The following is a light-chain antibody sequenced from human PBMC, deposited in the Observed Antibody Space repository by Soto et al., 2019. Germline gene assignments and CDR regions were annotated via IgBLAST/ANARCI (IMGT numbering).Light chain of an antibody. Sequence: DIQMTQSPSTLSASVGDRVTITFRASQSISSWLAWYQQKPGKAPKLLIYDASSLESGVPSRFSGSGSGTEFTLTISSPQSEDFAVYYCQQYNNWPPTFGQGTRLEI. J-gene: IGKJ5*01. CDR3: QQYNNWPPT. CDR2: DAS. V-gene: IGKV1-5*01. CDR1: QSISSW.